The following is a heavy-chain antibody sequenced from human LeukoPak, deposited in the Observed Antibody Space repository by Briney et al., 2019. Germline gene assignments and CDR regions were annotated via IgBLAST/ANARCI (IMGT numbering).Heavy chain of an antibody. D-gene: IGHD6-6*01. V-gene: IGHV4-34*01. Sequence: SETLSLTCAVYGGSFSGYYWSWIRQPPGKGLEWIGEINHSGSTNYNPSLKSRVTISVDTSKNQFSLKLSSVTAADTAVYYCASFEYSSSLFDHWAQGTLVTVSS. CDR3: ASFEYSSSLFDH. CDR1: GGSFSGYY. J-gene: IGHJ4*02. CDR2: INHSGST.